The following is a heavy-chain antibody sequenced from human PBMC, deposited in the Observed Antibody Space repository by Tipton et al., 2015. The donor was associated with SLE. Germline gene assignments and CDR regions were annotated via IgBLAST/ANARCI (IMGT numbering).Heavy chain of an antibody. J-gene: IGHJ6*04. D-gene: IGHD5-24*01. CDR3: ARGEGYKGFYFIDV. Sequence: TLSLTCTVSGGPISSSSYYWGWIRQPPGKGLEWIGSIYYSGSTYYNPSLKSRVTVSADTSKNQFSLKLSSVTAADTAVCYCARGEGYKGFYFIDVWGRGTKVTVPS. V-gene: IGHV4-39*07. CDR2: IYYSGST. CDR1: GGPISSSSYY.